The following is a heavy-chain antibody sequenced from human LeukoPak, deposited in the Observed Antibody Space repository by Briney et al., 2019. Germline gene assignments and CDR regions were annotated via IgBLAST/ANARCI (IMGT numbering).Heavy chain of an antibody. CDR3: ARERRPHSYGSFIGDY. V-gene: IGHV1-2*02. CDR1: GYTFTGYY. J-gene: IGHJ4*02. Sequence: ASVKVSCKASGYTFTGYYIHWVRQAPGQGLEWMGWINPNSGGTNYTQKFQGRVTMTRDTSISTVYMELSRLRSDDTALYYCARERRPHSYGSFIGDYWGQGTLVSVSS. D-gene: IGHD5-18*01. CDR2: INPNSGGT.